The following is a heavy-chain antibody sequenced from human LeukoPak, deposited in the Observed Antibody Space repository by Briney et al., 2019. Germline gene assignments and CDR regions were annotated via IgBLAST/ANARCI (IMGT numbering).Heavy chain of an antibody. Sequence: PSETLSLTCTVSGVSISSYYWSWLRQPAGKGLEWIGRIYTSGSTNYNPSLKSRVTMSVDTSKNHFSLKLSSVTAADTAVYYCARVVGDSSGYFPAYYYYGMDVWGQGTTVTVSS. J-gene: IGHJ6*02. CDR3: ARVVGDSSGYFPAYYYYGMDV. V-gene: IGHV4-4*07. CDR1: GVSISSYY. CDR2: IYTSGST. D-gene: IGHD3-22*01.